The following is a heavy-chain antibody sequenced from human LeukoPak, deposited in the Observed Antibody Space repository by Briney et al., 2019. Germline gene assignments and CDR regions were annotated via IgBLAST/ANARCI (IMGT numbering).Heavy chain of an antibody. J-gene: IGHJ3*02. Sequence: TSETLSLTCTVSGGPINNYYGGWIRQTPGKGLELIGYIYYSGTTNYNPSLKSRVSISVDTSKKQFSLKLTSVTAADTAVYYCARSPGGGFDIWGQGTMVTVSS. CDR2: IYYSGTT. CDR1: GGPINNYY. D-gene: IGHD2-15*01. V-gene: IGHV4-59*01. CDR3: ARSPGGGFDI.